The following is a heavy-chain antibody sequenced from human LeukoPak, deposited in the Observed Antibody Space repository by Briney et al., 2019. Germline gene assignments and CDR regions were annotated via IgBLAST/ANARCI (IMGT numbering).Heavy chain of an antibody. CDR1: GFTFSSYG. Sequence: GGSLRLSCAASGFTFSSYGMHWVRQAPSKGLEWVAVISYDGSNKYYADSVKGRFTISRDNSKNTLYLQMNSLRAEDTAVYYCAKGILERRRGYYFDYWGQGTLVTVSS. CDR2: ISYDGSNK. V-gene: IGHV3-30*18. D-gene: IGHD1-1*01. J-gene: IGHJ4*02. CDR3: AKGILERRRGYYFDY.